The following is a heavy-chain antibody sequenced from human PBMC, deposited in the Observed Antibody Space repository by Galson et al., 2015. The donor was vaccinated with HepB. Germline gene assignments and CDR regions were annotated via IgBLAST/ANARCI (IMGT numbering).Heavy chain of an antibody. CDR2: ISYDGSNK. Sequence: SLRLSCAASGFTFSSYAMHWVRQAPGKGLEWVAVISYDGSNKYYADSVKGRFTISRDNSKNTLYLQMNSLRAEDTAVYYCARAKGLYYDFWSALGPWGQGTLVTVSS. CDR1: GFTFSSYA. J-gene: IGHJ5*02. V-gene: IGHV3-30-3*01. CDR3: ARAKGLYYDFWSALGP. D-gene: IGHD3-3*01.